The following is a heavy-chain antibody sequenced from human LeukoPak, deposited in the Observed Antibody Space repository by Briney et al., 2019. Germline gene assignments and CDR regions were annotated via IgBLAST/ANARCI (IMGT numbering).Heavy chain of an antibody. CDR1: GGSISSSYSY. CDR2: IYYSGST. CDR3: ARGSRDMIVVVITADY. J-gene: IGHJ4*02. D-gene: IGHD3-22*01. Sequence: PSETLSLTCTVSGGSISSSYSYWGWIRQPPGKGLEWIGNIYYSGSTYYNPSLKSRVTISVDTSKNHFSLKLNSVTAADTAVYYCARGSRDMIVVVITADYWGQGTLVTVSS. V-gene: IGHV4-39*02.